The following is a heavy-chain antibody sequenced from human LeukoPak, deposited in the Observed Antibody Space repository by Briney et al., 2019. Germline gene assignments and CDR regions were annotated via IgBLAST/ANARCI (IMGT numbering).Heavy chain of an antibody. Sequence: GGSLRLSCAASGFTFSSHWMSWVRQAPGKGLEWVANIKQDESEKYYVDSPKGRFTISRDNAKNSLYLQMNSLRAEDTAVYYCARDKIEGPTKLDYWGQGILVTVSS. CDR2: IKQDESEK. CDR3: ARDKIEGPTKLDY. J-gene: IGHJ4*02. D-gene: IGHD1-1*01. V-gene: IGHV3-7*01. CDR1: GFTFSSHW.